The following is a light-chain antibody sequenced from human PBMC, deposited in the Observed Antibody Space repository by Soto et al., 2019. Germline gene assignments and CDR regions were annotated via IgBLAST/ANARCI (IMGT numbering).Light chain of an antibody. Sequence: EIVMTQSPATLSVSPWERATLSCRASQSVTNNLAWYQQKPGQAPRLLIYGASTRATGIPARFSGYGSGTDFTLSISSLQPEDFATYYCQQADSFPITFGQGTRLEIK. CDR2: GAS. V-gene: IGKV3-15*01. J-gene: IGKJ5*01. CDR1: QSVTNN. CDR3: QQADSFPIT.